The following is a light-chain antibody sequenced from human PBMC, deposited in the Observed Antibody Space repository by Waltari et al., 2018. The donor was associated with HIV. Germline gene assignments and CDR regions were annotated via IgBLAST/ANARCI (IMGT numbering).Light chain of an antibody. V-gene: IGKV1-5*03. Sequence: DIQLTQSPSTLSASVGDRVPITCRASQSISSWLAWYQQKPEKAPNRLIYKASSLESGVPSRFSGSGSGTEFTLTISSLQPDDFATYYCQHYNSYPWTFGQGTKVEIK. J-gene: IGKJ1*01. CDR3: QHYNSYPWT. CDR2: KAS. CDR1: QSISSW.